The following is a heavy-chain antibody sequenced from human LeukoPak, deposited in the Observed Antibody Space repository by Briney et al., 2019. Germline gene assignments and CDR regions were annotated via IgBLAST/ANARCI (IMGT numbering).Heavy chain of an antibody. CDR2: TSAYNGNT. CDR1: GYTFTSYG. Sequence: ASVKVSCKASGYTFTSYGISWVRQAPGQGLEWMGWTSAYNGNTNYAQKFQGRVTMTRDTSISTAYMELSRLRSDDTAVYYCARDPEVYDSSGFSLDYWGQGTLVTVSS. V-gene: IGHV1-18*01. J-gene: IGHJ4*02. D-gene: IGHD3-22*01. CDR3: ARDPEVYDSSGFSLDY.